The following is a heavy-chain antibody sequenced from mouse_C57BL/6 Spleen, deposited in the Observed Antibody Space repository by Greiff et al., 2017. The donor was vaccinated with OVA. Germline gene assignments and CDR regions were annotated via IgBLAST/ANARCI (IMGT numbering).Heavy chain of an antibody. Sequence: VQLQESGAELVRPGASVTLSCKASGYTFTDYEMHWVKQTPVHGLEWIGAIDPETGGTAYNQKFKGKAILTADKSSSTAYMELRSLTSEDSAVYYCTRSETRAMDYWGQGTSVTVSS. CDR2: IDPETGGT. V-gene: IGHV1-15*01. CDR3: TRSETRAMDY. CDR1: GYTFTDYE. J-gene: IGHJ4*01.